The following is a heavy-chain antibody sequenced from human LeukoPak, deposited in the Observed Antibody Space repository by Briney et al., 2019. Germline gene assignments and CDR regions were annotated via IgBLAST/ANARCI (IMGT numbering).Heavy chain of an antibody. D-gene: IGHD6-13*01. V-gene: IGHV5-51*01. Sequence: GESLKICCKGSGYSFTSYWIGWVRQMPGKGLEWMGIIYPGDSDTRYSPSFQGQVTISADKSISTAYLQWSSLKASDTAMYYCARRGSRIAAAADYWGQGTLVTVSS. J-gene: IGHJ4*02. CDR2: IYPGDSDT. CDR1: GYSFTSYW. CDR3: ARRGSRIAAAADY.